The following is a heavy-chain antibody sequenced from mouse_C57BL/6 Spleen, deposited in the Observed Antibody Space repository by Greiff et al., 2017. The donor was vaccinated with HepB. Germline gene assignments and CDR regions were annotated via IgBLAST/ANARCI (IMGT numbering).Heavy chain of an antibody. CDR2: IHPNSGST. CDR1: GYTFPSYW. CDR3: ARSGYYYGSSYYAMDC. D-gene: IGHD1-1*01. V-gene: IGHV1-64*01. Sequence: QVQLQQPGAELVKPGASVKLSCKASGYTFPSYWMHWVKQRPGQGLEWIGMIHPNSGSTNYNEKFKSKATLTVDKSSSTAYMQLSSLTSEDSAVYYCARSGYYYGSSYYAMDCWGQGTSAIVSS. J-gene: IGHJ4*01.